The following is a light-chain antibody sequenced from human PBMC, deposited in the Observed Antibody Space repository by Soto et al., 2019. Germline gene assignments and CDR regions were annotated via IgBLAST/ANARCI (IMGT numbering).Light chain of an antibody. J-gene: IGLJ1*01. V-gene: IGLV2-14*01. CDR3: SSYTSSSTDV. Sequence: QSALTQPASVSGSPGQSITISCTGTSSDVGGYNYVSWYQQHPGKAPKLMIYEVSNRPSGVSNRVSGSKSGNTASLTISGLQAEDEADYYCSSYTSSSTDVLGTGTKLTVL. CDR1: SSDVGGYNY. CDR2: EVS.